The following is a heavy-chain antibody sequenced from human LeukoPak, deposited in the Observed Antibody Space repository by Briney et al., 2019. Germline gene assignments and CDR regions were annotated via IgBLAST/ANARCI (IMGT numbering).Heavy chain of an antibody. CDR2: IGSSGSII. CDR1: GFSFSDYF. D-gene: IGHD6-19*01. V-gene: IGHV3-11*04. Sequence: GGSLRLSCAASGFSFSDYFISWIRQAPGKGLEWVSSIGSSGSIIYYADSVKGRFSISRDNAKNSVYLQMNSLRAEDTAVYYCARGRIAVAGTYIPSNWGPQLYYMDVWGKGTTVTVSS. J-gene: IGHJ6*03. CDR3: ARGRIAVAGTYIPSNWGPQLYYMDV.